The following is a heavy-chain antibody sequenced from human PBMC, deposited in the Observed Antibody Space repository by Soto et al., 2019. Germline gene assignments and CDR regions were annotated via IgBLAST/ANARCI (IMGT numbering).Heavy chain of an antibody. Sequence: WGSLRLSCVGSGFTFIDSVIAWFRHSPFKWLEWLSVMSGDGRTRYALSVTGRFTISRDNSKNTLYLQMRSLRAEDAAAYYCVKWHTSNFDSLPFTGFDFWGQGTQVTVSS. J-gene: IGHJ4*02. D-gene: IGHD3-22*01. V-gene: IGHV3-23*01. CDR3: VKWHTSNFDSLPFTGFDF. CDR1: GFTFIDSV. CDR2: MSGDGRT.